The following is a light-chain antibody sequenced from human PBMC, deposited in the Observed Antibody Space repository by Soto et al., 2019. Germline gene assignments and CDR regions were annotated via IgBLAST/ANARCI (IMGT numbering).Light chain of an antibody. CDR3: QQYGSSPGT. Sequence: EIVLTQSPGILSLSPGERATLSCRASQSISSSHLAWYQQKPGQAPRLLIYSTSSRATGIPDRFSGSGSGTDFTLTIRRLEPEDSAVYYCQQYGSSPGTFGQGTKVDNK. CDR1: QSISSSH. CDR2: STS. V-gene: IGKV3-20*01. J-gene: IGKJ1*01.